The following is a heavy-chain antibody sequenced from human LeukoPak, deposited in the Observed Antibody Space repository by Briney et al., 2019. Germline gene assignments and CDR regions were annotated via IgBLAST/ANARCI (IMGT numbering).Heavy chain of an antibody. J-gene: IGHJ6*02. CDR3: ARLSQSGNWNYYGMDV. CDR2: IIPIFGIA. V-gene: IGHV1-69*04. D-gene: IGHD1-1*01. CDR1: GGTFSSYA. Sequence: SVKVSCKSSGGTFSSYAISWVRQTPGQGLEWMGRIIPIFGIANYAQKFQCRVTITADKSTSTAYMELSSLRSEDTAVYYCARLSQSGNWNYYGMDVWGQGTTVTVSS.